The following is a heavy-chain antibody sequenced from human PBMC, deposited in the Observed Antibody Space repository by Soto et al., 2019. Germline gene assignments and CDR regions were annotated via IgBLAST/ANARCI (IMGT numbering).Heavy chain of an antibody. D-gene: IGHD3-9*01. Sequence: SVKVSCKASGGTFSSYAISWVRQAPGQGLEWMGGIIPIFGTANYAQKFQGRVTITADKSTSTAYMELSSLRSEDTAVYYCARILTGYYYFDYWGQGTLVTVSS. CDR3: ARILTGYYYFDY. J-gene: IGHJ4*02. CDR2: IIPIFGTA. V-gene: IGHV1-69*06. CDR1: GGTFSSYA.